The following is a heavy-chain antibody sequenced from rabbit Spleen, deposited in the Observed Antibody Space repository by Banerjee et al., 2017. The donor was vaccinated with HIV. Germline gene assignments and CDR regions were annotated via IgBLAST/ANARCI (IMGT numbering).Heavy chain of an antibody. CDR1: GFSFSRTW. CDR3: AKGLIVHAPTRMDH. V-gene: IGHV1S28*01. J-gene: IGHJ6*01. CDR2: IHPVFGIT. D-gene: IGHD3-3*01. Sequence: QSLEASGVGPVKPVVTLTLTCIVFGFSFSRTWICLVRQDPGKELERIGYIHPVFGITYYANWVKGRLSISSDNAENTVEHQISCLTAPDTATYCCAKGLIVHAPTRMDHWGPATLVTVS.